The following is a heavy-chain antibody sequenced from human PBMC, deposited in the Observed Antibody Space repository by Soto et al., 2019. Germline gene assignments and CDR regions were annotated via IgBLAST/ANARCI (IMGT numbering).Heavy chain of an antibody. D-gene: IGHD3-10*01. Sequence: QVQLVQSGAEVKKPGASVKVACKASGYNFSDYALHWVRQAPGQGLEWMGWINPDNGNTKYSQKLQGGVTISSDTVATTAYMELRSLRSEDTAVYYCAVVFYYYGSGSDSWGQGTLVIVSS. V-gene: IGHV1-3*01. CDR2: INPDNGNT. CDR1: GYNFSDYA. J-gene: IGHJ5*02. CDR3: AVVFYYYGSGSDS.